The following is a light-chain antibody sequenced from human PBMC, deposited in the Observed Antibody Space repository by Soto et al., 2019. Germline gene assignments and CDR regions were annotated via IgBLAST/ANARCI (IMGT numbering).Light chain of an antibody. CDR3: QQYNNWPLT. J-gene: IGKJ3*01. CDR2: GAS. V-gene: IGKV3-15*01. CDR1: QSVSSN. Sequence: EIVMTQSPATLSVSPGERATLSCRASQSVSSNLAWYQQKPGQAPRLLIYGASTRATGIPARFSGSGPGTEFTLTISSLPSEDFAVYYCQQYNNWPLTFGNGTKVDIK.